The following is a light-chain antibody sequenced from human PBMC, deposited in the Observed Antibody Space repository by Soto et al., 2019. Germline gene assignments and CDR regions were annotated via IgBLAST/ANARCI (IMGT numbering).Light chain of an antibody. J-gene: IGKJ4*01. CDR1: QSISSY. CDR3: QQSYSTPRT. V-gene: IGKV1-39*01. CDR2: AAS. Sequence: MTKSPDSLPASEGDRATITCRASQSISSYLNWYQQKPGKAPKLLIYAASSLQSGVPSRFSVSGSGTDFTLTICSLQPEDFAIYYCQQSYSTPRTFGRGTKVDI.